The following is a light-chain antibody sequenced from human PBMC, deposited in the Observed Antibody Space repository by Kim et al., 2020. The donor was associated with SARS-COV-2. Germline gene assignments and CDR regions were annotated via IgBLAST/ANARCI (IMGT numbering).Light chain of an antibody. CDR3: QTWGTDIQV. CDR1: SGHSTYA. J-gene: IGLJ1*01. Sequence: QLVLTQSPSASASLGASVKLTCTLSSGHSTYAIAWHQQQPEKGPRYLMKVNSDGSHSKGDGIPDRFSGSSSGAERYLTISSLQSEDEADYYCQTWGTDIQVFGSGTKVTVL. CDR2: VNSDGSH. V-gene: IGLV4-69*01.